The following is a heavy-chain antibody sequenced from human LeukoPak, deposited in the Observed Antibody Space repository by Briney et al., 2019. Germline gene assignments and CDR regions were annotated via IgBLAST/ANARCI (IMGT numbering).Heavy chain of an antibody. CDR2: ISYDGSNK. J-gene: IGHJ6*03. CDR1: GFTFSSYG. Sequence: GGSLRLSCAASGFTFSSYGMHWVRQAPGKGLEWVAVISYDGSNKYYADSVKGRFTISRDNSKNTLYVQMNSLRAEDTAVYYCAEEGYSRGYYSYYYMDVWGKGTTVTVSS. CDR3: AEEGYSRGYYSYYYMDV. V-gene: IGHV3-30*18. D-gene: IGHD6-13*01.